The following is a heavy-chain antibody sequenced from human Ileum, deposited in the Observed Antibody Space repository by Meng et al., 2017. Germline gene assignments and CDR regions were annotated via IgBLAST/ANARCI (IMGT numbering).Heavy chain of an antibody. Sequence: GESLKISCAASGFTFSSDWMHWVRQAPGKGLVWVSRIHSDGSITNYADSVRGRFTISRDNSKNTVYLQMNSLRAEDTAVYYCAKDLHYFSAMDVWGQGTTVTVSS. J-gene: IGHJ6*02. CDR2: IHSDGSIT. V-gene: IGHV3-74*01. CDR1: GFTFSSDW. CDR3: AKDLHYFSAMDV. D-gene: IGHD3-16*01.